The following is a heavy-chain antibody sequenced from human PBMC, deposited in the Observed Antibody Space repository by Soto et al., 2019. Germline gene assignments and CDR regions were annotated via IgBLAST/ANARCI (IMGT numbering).Heavy chain of an antibody. CDR1: CGSINNYY. J-gene: IGHJ4*02. CDR2: IYYSGRA. V-gene: IGHV4-59*01. D-gene: IGHD4-4*01. CDR3: ARADYSKIAY. Sequence: SETLSLTCSISCGSINNYYGSWIRQPPGRGLEWIGYIYYSGRASYSPSLKSRVTISVDTSKNQFSLKLTSVTAADTAVYYCARADYSKIAYWGQGTQVTVSS.